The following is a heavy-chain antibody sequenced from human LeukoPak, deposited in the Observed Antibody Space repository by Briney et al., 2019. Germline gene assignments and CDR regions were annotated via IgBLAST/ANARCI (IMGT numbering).Heavy chain of an antibody. V-gene: IGHV4-38-2*01. Sequence: SETLSLTCAVSGYSISSGYYCGWIRQPPEKGLEWIGSIYHSGSTYYNPSLKSRVTISVDTSKNQFSLKLSSVTAADTAVYYCASYPPYYYDSSGYFYWGQGTLVTVSS. CDR2: IYHSGST. CDR1: GYSISSGYY. CDR3: ASYPPYYYDSSGYFY. D-gene: IGHD3-22*01. J-gene: IGHJ4*02.